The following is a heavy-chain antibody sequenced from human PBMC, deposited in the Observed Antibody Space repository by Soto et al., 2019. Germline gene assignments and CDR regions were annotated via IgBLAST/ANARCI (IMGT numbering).Heavy chain of an antibody. D-gene: IGHD3-16*01. V-gene: IGHV3-48*01. J-gene: IGHJ4*02. CDR2: IGTSSSTI. CDR3: ARDDHYAFDY. Sequence: PGGSLRLSCAASGFTFSSYSMNWVRQAPGKGLEWVSYIGTSSSTIYYGDSVKGRFTISRDNAKNSLYLQMNSLRAEDTAVYYSARDDHYAFDYWGQGPPVTSPQ. CDR1: GFTFSSYS.